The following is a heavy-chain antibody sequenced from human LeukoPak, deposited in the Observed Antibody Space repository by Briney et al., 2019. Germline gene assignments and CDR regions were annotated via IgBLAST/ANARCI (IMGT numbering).Heavy chain of an antibody. CDR1: GYTFTGYY. CDR2: INPNSGGT. V-gene: IGHV1-2*02. D-gene: IGHD3-3*01. Sequence: ASVKVSCKASGYTFTGYYMHWVRQAPGQGLEWMGWINPNSGGTNYAQKFQGRVTMTRDTSISTAYMELSRLRSDDTAVYYCARGGFLERFPYYYYGMDVWGQGTTVTVSS. CDR3: ARGGFLERFPYYYYGMDV. J-gene: IGHJ6*02.